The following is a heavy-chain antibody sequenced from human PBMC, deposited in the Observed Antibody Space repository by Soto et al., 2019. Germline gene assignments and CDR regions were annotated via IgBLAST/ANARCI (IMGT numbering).Heavy chain of an antibody. CDR3: ARDTHAPYYDFWSGYYTNYYYYYMDV. J-gene: IGHJ6*03. CDR2: IKQDGSEK. CDR1: GFTFSSYW. V-gene: IGHV3-7*01. D-gene: IGHD3-3*01. Sequence: GGSLRLSCAASGFTFSSYWMSWVRQAPGKGLEWVANIKQDGSEKYYVDSVKGRFTISRDNAKNSLYLQMNSLRAEDTAVYYCARDTHAPYYDFWSGYYTNYYYYYMDVWGKGTTVTVSS.